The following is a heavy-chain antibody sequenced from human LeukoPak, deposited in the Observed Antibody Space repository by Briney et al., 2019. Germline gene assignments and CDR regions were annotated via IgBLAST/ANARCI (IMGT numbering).Heavy chain of an antibody. CDR1: GYSFASSW. CDR2: IYPDDSDT. J-gene: IGHJ4*02. D-gene: IGHD1-26*01. V-gene: IGHV5-51*01. Sequence: GESLKISCKGSGYSFASSWIGWVRQMPGKGLEWMGIIYPDDSDTRYSPSFQGQVTISADKSISTAYLQWSSLKASDTAMYYCARRGGSFQGDYNFDHWGQGTLVTVSS. CDR3: ARRGGSFQGDYNFDH.